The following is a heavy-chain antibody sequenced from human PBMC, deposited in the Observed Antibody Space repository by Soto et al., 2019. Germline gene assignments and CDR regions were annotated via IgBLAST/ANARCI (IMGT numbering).Heavy chain of an antibody. J-gene: IGHJ4*02. D-gene: IGHD3-10*01. Sequence: QVQLQESGPGLVKPSQTLSLTCTVSGGSISSGAYYWSWIRQRPGKGLEWMGYIYYGGNTYYSPSLRGRMTISVDTSENQFSLKLNSVTAADTAVYYCATDYGSGSYYPDYWGQGTLVTVSS. V-gene: IGHV4-31*03. CDR1: GGSISSGAYY. CDR3: ATDYGSGSYYPDY. CDR2: IYYGGNT.